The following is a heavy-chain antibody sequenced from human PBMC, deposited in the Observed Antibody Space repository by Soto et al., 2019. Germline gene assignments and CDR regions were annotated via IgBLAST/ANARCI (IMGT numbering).Heavy chain of an antibody. CDR3: AGSISAAGTFGPQRY. J-gene: IGHJ4*01. Sequence: EVQLLESGGGLVQPGGSLRLSCAASGFTFSSYAMSWVRQAPGKGLEWVSAISGSGGSTYYADSVKGRITISRDNSKNTLDLQMNTLRAEYTAVYYCAGSISAAGTFGPQRYWGHRTLVTVSS. D-gene: IGHD6-13*01. V-gene: IGHV3-23*01. CDR1: GFTFSSYA. CDR2: ISGSGGST.